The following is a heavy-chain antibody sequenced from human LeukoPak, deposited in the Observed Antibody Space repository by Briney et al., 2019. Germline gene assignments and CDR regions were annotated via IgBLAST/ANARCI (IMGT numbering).Heavy chain of an antibody. CDR2: INHSGST. CDR3: ARVSQYYYDSSGYYDYFDY. CDR1: GGSFSGFY. V-gene: IGHV4-34*01. J-gene: IGHJ4*02. D-gene: IGHD3-22*01. Sequence: SETLSLTCAVYGGSFSGFYWSWIRQPPGKGLEWIGEINHSGSTNYNPSLKSRVTMSVDTSKNQFSLKLSSVTAADTAVYYCARVSQYYYDSSGYYDYFDYWGQGTLVTVSS.